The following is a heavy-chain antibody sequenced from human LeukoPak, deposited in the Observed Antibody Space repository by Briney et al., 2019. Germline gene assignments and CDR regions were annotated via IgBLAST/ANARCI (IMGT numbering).Heavy chain of an antibody. CDR3: ALLSGGTFDY. Sequence: GGSLRLSCAASGFVVTANYLAWARQAPGKGLEWVSTISNGGDPFYGDSVKGRSTISRDESTNTFSLQLDSLRVDDIGVYYCALLSGGTFDYWGQGTQVTVAS. J-gene: IGHJ4*02. CDR2: ISNGGDP. V-gene: IGHV3-53*01. D-gene: IGHD2/OR15-2a*01. CDR1: GFVVTANY.